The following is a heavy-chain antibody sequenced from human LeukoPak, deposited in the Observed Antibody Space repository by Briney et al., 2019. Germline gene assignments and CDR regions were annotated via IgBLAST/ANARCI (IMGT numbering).Heavy chain of an antibody. CDR1: GGSISSGGYY. CDR2: IYYSGST. Sequence: SQTLSLTCTVSGGSISSGGYYWSWLRXHXXKGLEWIGYIYYSGSTYYNPSLKSRVTISVDTSKNRFSLKLSSVTAADTAVYYCARRPYYYDSSGPRQVAFDIWGQGTMVTVSS. CDR3: ARRPYYYDSSGPRQVAFDI. V-gene: IGHV4-31*03. J-gene: IGHJ3*02. D-gene: IGHD3-22*01.